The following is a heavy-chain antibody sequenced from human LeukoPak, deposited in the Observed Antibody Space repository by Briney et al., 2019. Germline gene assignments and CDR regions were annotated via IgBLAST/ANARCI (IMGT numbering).Heavy chain of an antibody. CDR1: GFTFSNAW. CDR3: TTDPSAVPAASMYYGMGV. Sequence: GGSLRLSCAASGFTFSNAWMSWVRQAPGKGLEWVGRIKSKTDGGTTDYAAPVKGRFTISRDDSKNTLYLQMNSLKTEDTAVYYCTTDPSAVPAASMYYGMGVWGQGTTVTVSS. V-gene: IGHV3-15*01. D-gene: IGHD2-2*01. J-gene: IGHJ6*02. CDR2: IKSKTDGGTT.